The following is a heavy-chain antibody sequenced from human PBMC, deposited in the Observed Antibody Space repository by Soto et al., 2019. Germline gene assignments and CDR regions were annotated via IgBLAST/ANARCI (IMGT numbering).Heavy chain of an antibody. CDR1: GGSISSYY. D-gene: IGHD3-3*01. CDR3: ARRNKSDYYYMDV. CDR2: IYYSGST. J-gene: IGHJ6*03. Sequence: SETLSLTCTGSGGSISSYYWSWIRQPPGKGLEWIGYIYYSGSTNYNPSLKSRVTISVDTSKNQFSLKLSSVAAADTAVYYCARRNKSDYYYMDVWGKGTTVTVSS. V-gene: IGHV4-59*08.